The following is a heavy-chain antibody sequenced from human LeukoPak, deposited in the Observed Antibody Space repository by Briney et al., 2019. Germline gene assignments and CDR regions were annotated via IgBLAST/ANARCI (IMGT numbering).Heavy chain of an antibody. D-gene: IGHD3-22*01. CDR3: ARDAYYYDSSGLKYYYYYMDV. Sequence: ASVKVSCKASGYTFTGYYMHWVRQAPGQGLEWMGWINPNSGGTNYAQKFQGRVTMTRDTSISTAYMELSRLRSDDTAVYYCARDAYYYDSSGLKYYYYYMDVWGKGTTVTISS. CDR2: INPNSGGT. V-gene: IGHV1-2*02. J-gene: IGHJ6*03. CDR1: GYTFTGYY.